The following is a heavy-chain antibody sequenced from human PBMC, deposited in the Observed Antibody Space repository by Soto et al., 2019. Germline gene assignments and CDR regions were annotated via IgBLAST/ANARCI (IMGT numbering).Heavy chain of an antibody. Sequence: QVQLQESGPGLVKPSQTLSLTCTVSGGSISSGDYYWSWIRQPPGKGLEWIGYIYYSGSTYYNPSLKSRVTISVDTSKNQCSLKLSSVTAADTAVYYCASTLKLYGDSAYYWGQGTLVTVSS. CDR3: ASTLKLYGDSAYY. V-gene: IGHV4-30-4*01. D-gene: IGHD4-17*01. J-gene: IGHJ4*02. CDR2: IYYSGST. CDR1: GGSISSGDYY.